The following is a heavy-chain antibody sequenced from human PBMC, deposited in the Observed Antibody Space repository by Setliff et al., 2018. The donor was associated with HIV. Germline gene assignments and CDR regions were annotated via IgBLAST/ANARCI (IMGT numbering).Heavy chain of an antibody. V-gene: IGHV1-18*01. J-gene: IGHJ3*02. CDR1: GYTFTSYD. D-gene: IGHD2-21*02. Sequence: ASVKVSCKASGYTFTSYDISWVRQAPGQGLEWMGGISAYNGNTNYSQKLQGRVTVTTDTSTSTAYMELTSLRTEDTAVYYCARQQILEVTGIRLWALDMWGQGTMVTVSS. CDR3: ARQQILEVTGIRLWALDM. CDR2: ISAYNGNT.